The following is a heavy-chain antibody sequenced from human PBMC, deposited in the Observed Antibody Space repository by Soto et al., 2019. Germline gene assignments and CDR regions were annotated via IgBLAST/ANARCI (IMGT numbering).Heavy chain of an antibody. Sequence: QVQLVQSGAEVKTPGSSVKVSCKASGGTFGNYAISWVRQAPGQGLEWLGGTLPIFGTANYAKKFQGRVTITADRSTSTAYMELSSLTSEDTAVYYCVRESHEIVAVPATVMGPFTWFDPWGQGTLVTVSS. D-gene: IGHD2-2*01. CDR2: TLPIFGTA. V-gene: IGHV1-69*06. CDR3: VRESHEIVAVPATVMGPFTWFDP. CDR1: GGTFGNYA. J-gene: IGHJ5*02.